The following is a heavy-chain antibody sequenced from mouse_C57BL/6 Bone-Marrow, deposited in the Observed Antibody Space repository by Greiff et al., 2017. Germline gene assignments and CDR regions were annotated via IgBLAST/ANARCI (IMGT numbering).Heavy chain of an antibody. V-gene: IGHV14-3*01. Sequence: LVESVAELVRPGASVKLSCTASGFNIKNTYMHWVKQRPEQGLEWIGRIDPANGNTKYAPKFQGKATITADTSSNTAYLQLSSLTSEDTAIYYCAYYYYGSSFYWYFDVWGTGTTVTVSS. J-gene: IGHJ1*03. CDR3: AYYYYGSSFYWYFDV. CDR1: GFNIKNTY. CDR2: IDPANGNT. D-gene: IGHD1-1*01.